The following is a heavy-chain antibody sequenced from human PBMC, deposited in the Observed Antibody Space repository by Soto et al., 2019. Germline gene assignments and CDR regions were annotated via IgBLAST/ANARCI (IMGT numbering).Heavy chain of an antibody. V-gene: IGHV3-23*01. CDR1: GFTFSNYA. CDR2: ISANGRNA. Sequence: PGGSLRLSCAASGFTFSNYAMNWIRQAPGKGLEWLSSISANGRNAYYADSVKGRFTISSDNSKNTLYLQMNGLRADDTAVYYCAKEYSTSFDYWGQGTPVTVSS. CDR3: AKEYSTSFDY. D-gene: IGHD6-6*01. J-gene: IGHJ4*02.